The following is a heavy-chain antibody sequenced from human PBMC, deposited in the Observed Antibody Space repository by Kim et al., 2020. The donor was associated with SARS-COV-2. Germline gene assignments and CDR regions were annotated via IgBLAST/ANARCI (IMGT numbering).Heavy chain of an antibody. CDR3: AKTTFGSSYNFDY. D-gene: IGHD6-6*01. Sequence: YADSGKGRFTISRDKSKSTLYLQMNSLRADDTAVYYCAKTTFGSSYNFDYWGQGTLVIVSS. J-gene: IGHJ4*02. V-gene: IGHV3-23*01.